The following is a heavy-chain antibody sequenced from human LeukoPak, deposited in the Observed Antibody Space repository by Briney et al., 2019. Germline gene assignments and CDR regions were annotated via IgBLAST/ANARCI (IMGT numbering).Heavy chain of an antibody. CDR2: ISYDGSNK. Sequence: PGRSLRLSCAASGFTFSSYAMHWVRQAPGKGLEWVAVISYDGSNKYYADSVKGRFTISRDNSKNTLYLQMNSLRAEDTAVYYCARDAYDWGQGTMVTVSS. CDR1: GFTFSSYA. J-gene: IGHJ3*01. CDR3: ARDAYD. D-gene: IGHD2-21*01. V-gene: IGHV3-30*04.